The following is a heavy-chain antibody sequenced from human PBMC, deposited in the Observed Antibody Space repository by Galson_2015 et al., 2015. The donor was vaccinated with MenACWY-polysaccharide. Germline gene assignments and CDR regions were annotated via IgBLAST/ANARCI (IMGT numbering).Heavy chain of an antibody. V-gene: IGHV3-7*01. CDR2: IKQDGSEK. D-gene: IGHD3-10*01. J-gene: IGHJ4*02. CDR3: ARVGTYYGSGSLYSREVVNC. Sequence: SLRLSCAASGFTFSSYWMSWVRQAPGKGLEWVANIKQDGSEKYYVDSVKDRFTISRDNAKNSLYLQMNSLRAEDTAVYYCARVGTYYGSGSLYSREVVNCWGQGTLVTVSS. CDR1: GFTFSSYW.